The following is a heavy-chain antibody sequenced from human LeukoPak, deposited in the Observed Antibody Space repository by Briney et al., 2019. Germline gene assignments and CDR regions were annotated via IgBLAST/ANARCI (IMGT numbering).Heavy chain of an antibody. V-gene: IGHV4-34*01. CDR2: INHSGST. Sequence: PSETLSLTCAVYGGSFSSYYWSWVRQPPGKGLEWIGEINHSGSTNYNPSLKSRVTISVDTSKNQFPLKLSSVTAADTALYYCARGQRYFRNYYYYYYMEVWRKGPAVTVFS. CDR3: ARGQRYFRNYYYYYYMEV. D-gene: IGHD3-10*01. J-gene: IGHJ6*03. CDR1: GGSFSSYY.